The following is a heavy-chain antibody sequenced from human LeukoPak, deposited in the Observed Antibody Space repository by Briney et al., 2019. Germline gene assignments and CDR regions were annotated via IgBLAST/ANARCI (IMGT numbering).Heavy chain of an antibody. CDR1: GGSISSSSYY. J-gene: IGHJ4*02. D-gene: IGHD3-10*01. Sequence: SETLSLTCTVSGGSISSSSYYWGWIRQPPGKGLEWIGSIYYSGSTYYNPSLKSRVTISVDTSKNQFSLKLSSVTAADTAVYYCASGLTMVRGVIGYWGQGTLVTVSS. CDR3: ASGLTMVRGVIGY. V-gene: IGHV4-39*01. CDR2: IYYSGST.